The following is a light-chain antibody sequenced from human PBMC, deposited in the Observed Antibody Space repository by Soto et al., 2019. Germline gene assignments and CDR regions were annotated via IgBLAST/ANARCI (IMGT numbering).Light chain of an antibody. Sequence: EIVLTQSPGTLSLSSGERATLSCRASQSVSSNYLAWYQQKPGQAPRLLIYGASSRATGIPDRFSGSGSGTDFTLTISRLEPEDFAVYYCQQYGSSPYTFGQGTKLESK. CDR1: QSVSSNY. CDR3: QQYGSSPYT. V-gene: IGKV3-20*01. CDR2: GAS. J-gene: IGKJ2*01.